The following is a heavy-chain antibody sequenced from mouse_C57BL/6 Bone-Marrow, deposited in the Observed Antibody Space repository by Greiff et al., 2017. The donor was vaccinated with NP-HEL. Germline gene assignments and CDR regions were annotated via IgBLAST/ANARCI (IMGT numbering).Heavy chain of an antibody. CDR2: IDPETGGT. CDR3: TSYDYDGGYAMDY. V-gene: IGHV1-15*01. CDR1: GYTFTDYE. Sequence: QVQLQQSGAELVRPGASVTLSCKASGYTFTDYEMHWVKQTPVHGLEWIGAIDPETGGTAYNQKFKGKAILTADKSSSTAYMELRSLTSEDSAVYYGTSYDYDGGYAMDYWGQGTSVTVSS. D-gene: IGHD2-4*01. J-gene: IGHJ4*01.